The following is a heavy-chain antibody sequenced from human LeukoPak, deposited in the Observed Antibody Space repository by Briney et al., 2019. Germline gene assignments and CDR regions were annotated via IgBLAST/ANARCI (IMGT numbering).Heavy chain of an antibody. CDR2: ISAYNGNT. CDR3: TLWSPFWSGYSSLGR. D-gene: IGHD3-3*01. CDR1: GYTFTSYG. J-gene: IGHJ4*02. V-gene: IGHV1-18*01. Sequence: ASVKVSCKASGYTFTSYGISWVRQAPGQGLEWMGWISAYNGNTNYAQKLQGRVTMTTDTSTSTAYMELRSLRSDDTAVYYCTLWSPFWSGYSSLGRWGQGTLVTVSS.